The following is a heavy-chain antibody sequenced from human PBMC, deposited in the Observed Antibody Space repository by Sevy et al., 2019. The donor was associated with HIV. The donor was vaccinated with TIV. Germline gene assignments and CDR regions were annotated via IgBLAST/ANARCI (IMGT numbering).Heavy chain of an antibody. CDR2: ISYEGNNK. CDR1: ALTFTRYA. V-gene: IGHV3-30*18. D-gene: IGHD1-1*01. J-gene: IGHJ4*02. CDR3: AKDLHPPGPVRGTNFDY. Sequence: GGSLRLSCAASALTFTRYAFHWVRQAPGKGPEWLGVISYEGNNKYYGPSVKGRFTISRDNSKNTLYLQMNDMRTEDTAVYYCAKDLHPPGPVRGTNFDYWGRGTLVTVSS.